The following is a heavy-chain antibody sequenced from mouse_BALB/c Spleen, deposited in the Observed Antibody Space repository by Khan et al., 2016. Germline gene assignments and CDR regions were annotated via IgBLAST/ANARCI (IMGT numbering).Heavy chain of an antibody. CDR1: GPTFTGYW. V-gene: IGHV1-7*01. Sequence: QVQLQQPGAELAKPGASVKMSCKASGPTFTGYWMHWVKQWPGQGLEWIGYIDPSTGYTDHTPKFKDKATLTADKYSSTAYMHLSSLTSEASAVXYSASKEGCFACWGQGLLMPASA. J-gene: IGHJ3*01. CDR2: IDPSTGYT. CDR3: ASKEGCFAC.